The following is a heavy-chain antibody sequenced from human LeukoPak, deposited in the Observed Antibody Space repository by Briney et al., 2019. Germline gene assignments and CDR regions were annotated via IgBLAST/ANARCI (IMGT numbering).Heavy chain of an antibody. CDR2: IYYSGST. Sequence: SQTLSLTCTVSGGSISSGDYYWSWIRQPPGKGLEWIGYIYYSGSTYYNPSLKSRVTISVDTSKNQFSLKLSSVTAADTAVYYCARSTVTTGYYYYYMDVWGKGTTVTVSS. V-gene: IGHV4-30-4*08. CDR3: ARSTVTTGYYYYYMDV. CDR1: GGSISSGDYY. J-gene: IGHJ6*03. D-gene: IGHD4-11*01.